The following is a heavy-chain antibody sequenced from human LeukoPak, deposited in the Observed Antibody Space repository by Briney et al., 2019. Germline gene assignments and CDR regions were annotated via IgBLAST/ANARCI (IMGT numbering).Heavy chain of an antibody. CDR2: ISDSGRTI. V-gene: IGHV3-48*03. CDR1: GFTFNSYE. J-gene: IGHJ4*02. Sequence: GGSLRLSCAASGFTFNSYEMNWVRQAPGKGLEWLLYISDSGRTIYYADSVKGRFTISRDNAKNSLYLQLNSLRAEDTAVYYCAIKPGYNNGPEYWGQGALVTVSS. D-gene: IGHD6-19*01. CDR3: AIKPGYNNGPEY.